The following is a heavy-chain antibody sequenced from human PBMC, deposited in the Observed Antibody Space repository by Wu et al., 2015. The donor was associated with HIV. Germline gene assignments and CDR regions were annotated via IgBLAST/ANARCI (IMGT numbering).Heavy chain of an antibody. Sequence: QVQLQQWGAGLLKPSETLSLTCAVYGGSFSGYYWNWIRQPPGKGLEWIGEINHSGSANYNPSLKSRVTISVDTSKNQFSLKLSSVTAADTAVYYCASEDPXTGFWFDPWGQGTLVTVSS. CDR1: GGSFSGYY. J-gene: IGHJ5*02. CDR3: ASEDPXTGFWFDP. CDR2: INHSGSA. V-gene: IGHV4-34*01. D-gene: IGHD7-27*01.